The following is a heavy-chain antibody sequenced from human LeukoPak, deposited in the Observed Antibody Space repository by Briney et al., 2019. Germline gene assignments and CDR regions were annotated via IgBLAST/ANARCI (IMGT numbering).Heavy chain of an antibody. D-gene: IGHD4-17*01. CDR3: ARDSYGDHGLDY. CDR1: GGSISSGGYY. Sequence: PSQTLSLTCTVSGGSISSGGYYWSWIRQHPGKGLEWIVYIYYSGSTYYNPSLKSRVTISVDTSKNQFSLKLISVTAADTAVYYCARDSYGDHGLDYWGQRTLAAVSS. CDR2: IYYSGST. J-gene: IGHJ4*02. V-gene: IGHV4-31*03.